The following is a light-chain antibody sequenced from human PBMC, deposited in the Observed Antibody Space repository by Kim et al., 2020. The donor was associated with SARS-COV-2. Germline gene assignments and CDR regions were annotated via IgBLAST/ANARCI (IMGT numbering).Light chain of an antibody. CDR1: QSVSSN. J-gene: IGKJ4*01. Sequence: EIVMTQSPVTLSVSPGERATLSCRASQSVSSNLAWYQQKPGQAPRLLIYGASTRATGIPARFSGSGSGTEFTLTIGSLQSEDFAVYYCQQYNKWLTFGGGTKLEI. CDR2: GAS. CDR3: QQYNKWLT. V-gene: IGKV3-15*01.